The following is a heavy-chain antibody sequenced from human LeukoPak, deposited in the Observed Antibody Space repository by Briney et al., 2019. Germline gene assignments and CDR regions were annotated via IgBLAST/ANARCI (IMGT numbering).Heavy chain of an antibody. CDR3: ASRKLGNDY. CDR2: IYYTGNT. CDR1: GDSISTSKSY. D-gene: IGHD7-27*01. V-gene: IGHV4-39*01. J-gene: IGHJ4*01. Sequence: SETLSLTCTVSGDSISTSKSYWGWIRQPPLKGLEWIGSIYYTGNTYYNASLKSRVTISVDTSKNQFSLSLTSVTAADTAVYYCASRKLGNDYWGQGTLVTVSS.